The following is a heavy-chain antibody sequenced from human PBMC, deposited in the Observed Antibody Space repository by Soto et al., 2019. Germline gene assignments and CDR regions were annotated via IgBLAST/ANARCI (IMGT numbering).Heavy chain of an antibody. V-gene: IGHV3-7*04. J-gene: IGHJ3*02. CDR2: IKQDGSEK. CDR3: SRVMGTDVWSNQAFYM. CDR1: GCTFSSYW. D-gene: IGHD1-1*01. Sequence: EVQLVESGGGLFQHGGSLRLSCAASGCTFSSYWMSWVRQAPGKGLDWVATIKQDGSEKYYVDSVKGRLTICRDNAKNSLFLQKNSVGVEDSAVYLCSRVMGTDVWSNQAFYMWGQGTMVTVSS.